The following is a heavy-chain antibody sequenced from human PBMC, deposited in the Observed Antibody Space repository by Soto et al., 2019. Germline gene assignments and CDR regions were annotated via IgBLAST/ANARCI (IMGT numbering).Heavy chain of an antibody. D-gene: IGHD1-26*01. Sequence: QVTLKESGPVLEKPTETLTLTCTVSGFSLSNARMGVSWIRQPPGKALEWLAHIFSNDEKSYSTSLKSRLTISKDTSKSQVVLTMTTMDPVDTATYYCARHGRGVGARPLDYWGQGTLVTVSS. CDR1: GFSLSNARMG. J-gene: IGHJ4*02. V-gene: IGHV2-26*01. CDR3: ARHGRGVGARPLDY. CDR2: IFSNDEK.